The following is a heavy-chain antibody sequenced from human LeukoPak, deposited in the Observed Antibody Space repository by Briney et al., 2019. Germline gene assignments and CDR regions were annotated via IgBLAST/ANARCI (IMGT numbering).Heavy chain of an antibody. Sequence: SETLSLTCAVYGGSFSGYYWSWIRQPPGKGLEWIGEINHSGSTNYNPSLKSRVTISVDTSKNQFSLKLSSVTAADTAVYYCARSARDRAFDIWGQGTMVTVSS. J-gene: IGHJ3*02. CDR2: INHSGST. CDR3: ARSARDRAFDI. V-gene: IGHV4-34*01. CDR1: GGSFSGYY.